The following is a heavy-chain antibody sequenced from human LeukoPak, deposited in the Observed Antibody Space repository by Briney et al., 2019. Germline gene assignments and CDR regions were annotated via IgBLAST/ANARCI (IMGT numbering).Heavy chain of an antibody. J-gene: IGHJ4*02. CDR3: ARVPGRGRQLAACY. Sequence: SQTLSLTCTVSGGSISSGGYYWSWIRQPPGKGLEWIGYIYHSGSTYYNPSLKSRVTISVDRSKNQFSLKLSSVTAADTAVYYCARVPGRGRQLAACYWGQGTLVTVSS. CDR1: GGSISSGGYY. D-gene: IGHD6-6*01. CDR2: IYHSGST. V-gene: IGHV4-30-2*01.